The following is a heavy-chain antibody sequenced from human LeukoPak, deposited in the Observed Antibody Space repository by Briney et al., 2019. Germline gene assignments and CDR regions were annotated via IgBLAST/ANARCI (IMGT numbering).Heavy chain of an antibody. Sequence: GGSLRLSCAASGFTFSSYSMNWVRQAPGKGLEWVSYISSSSSTIYYADSVKGRFTISRDNAKNSLYLQMSSLRDEDTAVYYCARARREDVVVIATNTRRYYYYMDVWGKGTTVTVSS. CDR3: ARARREDVVVIATNTRRYYYYMDV. V-gene: IGHV3-48*02. J-gene: IGHJ6*03. CDR2: ISSSSSTI. CDR1: GFTFSSYS. D-gene: IGHD2-21*01.